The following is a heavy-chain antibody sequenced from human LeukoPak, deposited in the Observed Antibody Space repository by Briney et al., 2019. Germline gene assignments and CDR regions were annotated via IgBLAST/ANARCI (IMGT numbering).Heavy chain of an antibody. CDR1: GFTFSSYS. CDR2: ISSSSSYI. Sequence: GGSLRLSCAASGFTFSSYSMNWVRQAPGKGLEWVSSISSSSSYIYYADSVKGRFTISRDNAKNSLYLQMNSLRAEDTAVYYCARSTPITMTVVVIGGCAFDIWGQGTMVTVSS. J-gene: IGHJ3*02. CDR3: ARSTPITMTVVVIGGCAFDI. V-gene: IGHV3-21*04. D-gene: IGHD3-22*01.